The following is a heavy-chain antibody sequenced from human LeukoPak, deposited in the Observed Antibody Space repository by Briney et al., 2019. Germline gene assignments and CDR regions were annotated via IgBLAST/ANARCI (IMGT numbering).Heavy chain of an antibody. CDR2: ISYDGSNK. D-gene: IGHD6-13*01. Sequence: GESVRLSCAASGFTFSSYGMHWVRQAPGKGLEGVAVISYDGSNKYYGDSVQGRFTISRDNSKNTLYLQMNSLRAEDTAVYYCAKGDIPAAYYYYGMDVWGQGTTVTVSS. CDR3: AKGDIPAAYYYYGMDV. V-gene: IGHV3-30*18. CDR1: GFTFSSYG. J-gene: IGHJ6*02.